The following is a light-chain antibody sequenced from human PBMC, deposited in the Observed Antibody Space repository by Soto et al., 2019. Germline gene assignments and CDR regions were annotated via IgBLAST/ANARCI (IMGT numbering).Light chain of an antibody. V-gene: IGKV1-17*01. CDR3: HKHGGSPEK. J-gene: IGKJ1*01. CDR1: RDIGSD. CDR2: AAS. Sequence: QMTQSPSSLSASVGDVITITCRASRDIGSDLSWYQQKPGKAPTLLIYAASTLQSGVPSRFSGSGSGTEFILTISGLEPEDSGIYHCHKHGGSPEKFGQGTKVDIK.